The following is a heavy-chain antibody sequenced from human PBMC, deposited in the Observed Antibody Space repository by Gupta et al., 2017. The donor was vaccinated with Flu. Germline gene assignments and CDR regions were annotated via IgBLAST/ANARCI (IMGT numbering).Heavy chain of an antibody. V-gene: IGHV2-5*01. CDR1: GFSLSTSAVG. J-gene: IGHJ4*02. CDR2: IYWNDDK. D-gene: IGHD3-10*01. Sequence: QITLKESGPTLVKPTQTLTLTCTFSGFSLSTSAVGVGWIRQPPGKALEWLALIYWNDDKRYSPSLKSRLTITKDTSKNQVVLTMTNMDPVDTATYYCAHSGVMVRGVPPDHYFDYWGQGTLVTVSS. CDR3: AHSGVMVRGVPPDHYFDY.